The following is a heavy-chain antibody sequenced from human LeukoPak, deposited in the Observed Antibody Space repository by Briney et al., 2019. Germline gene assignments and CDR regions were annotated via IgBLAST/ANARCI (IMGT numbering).Heavy chain of an antibody. D-gene: IGHD5-24*01. CDR1: GYIFTDYH. J-gene: IGHJ4*02. V-gene: IGHV1-2*02. CDR2: INPNTDGT. Sequence: ASVKVSCKASGYIFTDYHMHWVRQAPGQGLEWMGWINPNTDGTNYAQSFQGRVTMTRDTSITTSYMELSSLMSDDTALYYCARGGHGHTQNDYWGQGTLVTVSS. CDR3: ARGGHGHTQNDY.